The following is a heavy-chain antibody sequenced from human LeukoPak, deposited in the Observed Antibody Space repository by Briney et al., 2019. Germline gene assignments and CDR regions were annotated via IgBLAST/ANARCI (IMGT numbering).Heavy chain of an antibody. J-gene: IGHJ4*02. V-gene: IGHV1-46*01. D-gene: IGHD3-10*01. Sequence: ASVKVSCKASGYTFTSYHIHWVRQAPGQGLEWMGIIDPGYTATTYAQKFQGRLTMTRDTSISTAYMELSRLRSDDTAVYYCARDLGYGSGSYWLWGQGTLVTVSS. CDR1: GYTFTSYH. CDR3: ARDLGYGSGSYWL. CDR2: IDPGYTAT.